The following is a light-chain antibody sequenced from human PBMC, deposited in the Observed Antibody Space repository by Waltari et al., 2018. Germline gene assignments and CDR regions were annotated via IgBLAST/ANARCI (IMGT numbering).Light chain of an antibody. CDR3: SSYTTSSAPGV. CDR2: EVS. J-gene: IGLJ1*01. Sequence: QSALTQPASASGSPGQPITISCSGTRSDVGAYDFVSWSQQHPGKAPHLIIYEVSNRPSGISNRFSASKSGNTASLTISGLQAEDEADYYCSSYTTSSAPGVFGTGTRVTVL. V-gene: IGLV2-14*01. CDR1: RSDVGAYDF.